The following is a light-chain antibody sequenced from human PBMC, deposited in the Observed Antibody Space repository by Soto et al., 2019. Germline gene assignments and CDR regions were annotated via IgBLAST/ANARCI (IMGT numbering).Light chain of an antibody. CDR2: DNN. J-gene: IGLJ2*01. Sequence: QSVLTQPPSVSGAPGQRVTISCTGSSSNIGALYDVNWYQQLPGTAPKLLIYDNNNRPSGVPDRFSGCKSGTSASLAITGLQAEDEADYYCQSYDNSLSGHVVFGGGTKLTVL. CDR1: SSNIGALYD. CDR3: QSYDNSLSGHVV. V-gene: IGLV1-40*01.